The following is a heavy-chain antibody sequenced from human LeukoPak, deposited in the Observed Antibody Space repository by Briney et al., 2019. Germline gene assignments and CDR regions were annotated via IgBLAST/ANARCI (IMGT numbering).Heavy chain of an antibody. Sequence: GGSLRLSCAASGFTFSSYARQWVRQAPGKGLEYVSAISSNGGSTYYANSVKGRFTISRDNSKNTLYLQMGSLRAEDMAVYYCARDSSGWPYYFDYWGQGTLVTVSS. CDR1: GFTFSSYA. CDR2: ISSNGGST. CDR3: ARDSSGWPYYFDY. D-gene: IGHD6-19*01. V-gene: IGHV3-64*01. J-gene: IGHJ4*02.